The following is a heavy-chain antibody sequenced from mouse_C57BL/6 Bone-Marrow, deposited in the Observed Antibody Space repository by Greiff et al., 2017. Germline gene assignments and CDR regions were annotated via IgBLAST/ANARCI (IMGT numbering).Heavy chain of an antibody. J-gene: IGHJ3*01. CDR1: GFSLTSYA. D-gene: IGHD1-1*01. V-gene: IGHV2-9-1*01. CDR2: IWPGGGT. Sequence: VMLVESGPGLVAPSHSLSITCTVSGFSLTSYAISWVRQPPGKGLEWLGVIWPGGGTNYNSALKSRLSISQDNSKSQVFLKMNSLLTDDTAGYYCARPCLYCYGSSPFAYWGQGTLVTVSA. CDR3: ARPCLYCYGSSPFAY.